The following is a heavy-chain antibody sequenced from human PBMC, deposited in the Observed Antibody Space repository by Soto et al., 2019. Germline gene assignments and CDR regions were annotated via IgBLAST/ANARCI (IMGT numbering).Heavy chain of an antibody. Sequence: EVQLLESGGGLVQPGGSLRLSCAASGFTFSSYAMSWVRQAPGKGLEWVSAISGSGGSTYYADSVKGWFTISRDNSKNTLYLQMNSLRAEDTAVYYCAKDPPKYSSSSWDYNWFDPWGQGTLVTVSS. CDR1: GFTFSSYA. D-gene: IGHD6-6*01. CDR3: AKDPPKYSSSSWDYNWFDP. CDR2: ISGSGGST. V-gene: IGHV3-23*01. J-gene: IGHJ5*02.